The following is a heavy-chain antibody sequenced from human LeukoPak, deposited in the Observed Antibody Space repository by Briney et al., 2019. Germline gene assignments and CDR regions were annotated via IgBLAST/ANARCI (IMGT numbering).Heavy chain of an antibody. CDR1: GYTLTSYG. J-gene: IGHJ4*02. CDR2: ISAYNGNT. Sequence: ASVQVSCKASGYTLTSYGISWVRQAPGQGLEWMGWISAYNGNTNYAQKLQGRVTMTTDTSTSTAYMELRSLRSDDTAVYYCARDRERYSSGWYYGYWGQGTLVTVSS. V-gene: IGHV1-18*01. CDR3: ARDRERYSSGWYYGY. D-gene: IGHD6-19*01.